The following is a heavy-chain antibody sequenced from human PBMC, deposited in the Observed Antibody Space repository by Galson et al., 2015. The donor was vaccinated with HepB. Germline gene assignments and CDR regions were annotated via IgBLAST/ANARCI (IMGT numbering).Heavy chain of an antibody. V-gene: IGHV1-69*13. J-gene: IGHJ4*02. D-gene: IGHD4-17*01. CDR2: IIAIFGTA. Sequence: SVKVSCKASGCTFSSYAISWVRQAPGQGLEWMGGIIAIFGTANYAQKLQGRVTITADESTSTAYMELRSLRSEDTAVYYCARMTTVNASFDYWGQGTLVTVSS. CDR1: GCTFSSYA. CDR3: ARMTTVNASFDY.